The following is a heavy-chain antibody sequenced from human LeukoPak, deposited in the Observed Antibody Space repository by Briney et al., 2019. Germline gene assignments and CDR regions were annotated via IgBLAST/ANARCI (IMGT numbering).Heavy chain of an antibody. CDR1: GGSISSSSYY. V-gene: IGHV4-39*01. J-gene: IGHJ5*02. CDR3: ARHRVSSLWGSGSPRGFDP. D-gene: IGHD6-19*01. Sequence: SETLSLTCTVSGGSISSSSYYWGWIRQPPGTGLEWIGSLYYSGSTYYNPSLKSRVTISVDTSKNQFSLKLSSVTAADTAVYYCARHRVSSLWGSGSPRGFDPWGQGTLVTVSS. CDR2: LYYSGST.